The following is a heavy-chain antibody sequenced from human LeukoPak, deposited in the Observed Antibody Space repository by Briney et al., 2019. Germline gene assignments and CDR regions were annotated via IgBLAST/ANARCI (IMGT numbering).Heavy chain of an antibody. D-gene: IGHD6-13*01. CDR3: ARAAPPAAEIDY. V-gene: IGHV4-34*01. CDR1: GGSFSGYY. J-gene: IGHJ4*02. Sequence: SETLSLTCAVYGGSFSGYYWSWIRQPPGKGLEWIGEINHSGSTNYNPSLKSRVTISVHTSKNQFSLKLRSVTAADTAVYYCARAAPPAAEIDYWGQGTLVTVSS. CDR2: INHSGST.